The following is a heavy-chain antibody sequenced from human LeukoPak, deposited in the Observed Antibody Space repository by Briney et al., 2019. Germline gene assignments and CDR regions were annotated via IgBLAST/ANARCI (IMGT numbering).Heavy chain of an antibody. CDR1: RYTHTELS. CDR2: FDPEDGET. J-gene: IGHJ3*02. Sequence: GASVKVSCKVSRYTHTELSMHSVRQAPGKGLEWMGGFDPEDGETIYAQKFQGRVTMTEDTSTDTAYMELSSLRSEDTAVYYCARAMYQLLSHREAVAGIDAFDIWGQGTMVIVSS. D-gene: IGHD2-2*01. CDR3: ARAMYQLLSHREAVAGIDAFDI. V-gene: IGHV1-24*01.